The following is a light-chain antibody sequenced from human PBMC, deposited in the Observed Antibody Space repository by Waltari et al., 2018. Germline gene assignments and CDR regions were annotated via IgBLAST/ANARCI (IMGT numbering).Light chain of an antibody. CDR2: DAS. CDR1: QGIFSN. Sequence: EILMTQSPATLSVSPGETATLSCRASQGIFSNLAWYQQRPGQAPRLLIYDASTRAPGVPSRFSGSGSGTEFTLTIRSLQSEDSAVYYCQQYNVWPPITFGQGTRLEIK. J-gene: IGKJ5*01. CDR3: QQYNVWPPIT. V-gene: IGKV3-15*01.